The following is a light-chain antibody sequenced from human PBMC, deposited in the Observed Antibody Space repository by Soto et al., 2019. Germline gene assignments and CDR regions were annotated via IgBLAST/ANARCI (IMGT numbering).Light chain of an antibody. V-gene: IGKV1-5*01. Sequence: DLQMTQSPSTLSASVGDRVPITCRAGQSISSWLAWYQQKPGKAPKLLIYDASRLESGVPARFSGSGSVTEFTLTISSLPLYDFATYHCQLDNSYPSTCGQGTKADIK. J-gene: IGKJ1*01. CDR2: DAS. CDR1: QSISSW. CDR3: QLDNSYPST.